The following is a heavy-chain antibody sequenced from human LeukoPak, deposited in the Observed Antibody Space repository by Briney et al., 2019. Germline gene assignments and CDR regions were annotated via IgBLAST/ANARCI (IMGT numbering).Heavy chain of an antibody. D-gene: IGHD1-26*01. CDR1: GFTFSSYA. V-gene: IGHV3-23*01. CDR2: ISGSGKSI. CDR3: VPLGVGATVDQ. J-gene: IGHJ4*02. Sequence: GGSLRLSCAASGFTFSSYAMHWVRQAPGKGLEWVSLISGSGKSIYYADSVKGRFTISRDDSKNTVSLQMNSLRAEDTAVYFCVPLGVGATVDQWGQGTLVTASS.